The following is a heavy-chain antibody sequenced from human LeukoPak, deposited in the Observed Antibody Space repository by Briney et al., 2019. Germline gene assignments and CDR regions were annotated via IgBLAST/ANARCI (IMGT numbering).Heavy chain of an antibody. J-gene: IGHJ4*02. CDR2: IKEDGSEK. Sequence: GGSLRPSCAASGFAFSSYWMSWVRQAPGKGLEWVANIKEDGSEKYSEDSVKGRFTISRDNAKNSLYLQMNSLRAEDTAVYYCARDKRSCSGVSCYRGSSFDFWGQGTLVTVSS. D-gene: IGHD2-15*01. CDR3: ARDKRSCSGVSCYRGSSFDF. V-gene: IGHV3-7*03. CDR1: GFAFSSYW.